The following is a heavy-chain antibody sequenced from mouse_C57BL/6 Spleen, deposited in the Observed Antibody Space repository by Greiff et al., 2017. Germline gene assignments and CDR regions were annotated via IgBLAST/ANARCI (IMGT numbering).Heavy chain of an antibody. Sequence: QVQLQQSGPGLVQPSQSLSITCTVSGFSLTSYGVHWVRQSPGKGLEWLGVIWSGGSTDYNAAFISRLSISKDNSKSQVFFKMNSLQADDTAIYYCARNGRGRTIVTTKGDYYAMDYWGQGTSVTVSS. CDR3: ARNGRGRTIVTTKGDYYAMDY. D-gene: IGHD2-5*01. V-gene: IGHV2-2*01. CDR2: IWSGGST. CDR1: GFSLTSYG. J-gene: IGHJ4*01.